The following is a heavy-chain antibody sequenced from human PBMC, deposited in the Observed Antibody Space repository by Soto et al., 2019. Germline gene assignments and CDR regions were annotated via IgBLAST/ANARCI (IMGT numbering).Heavy chain of an antibody. J-gene: IGHJ5*02. V-gene: IGHV1-2*02. CDR1: GYSFTGYY. CDR3: ARERGASSGPPVRAWFDP. Sequence: GXSVKVSCKASGYSFTGYYMHWGRQAPGQGLEWMGWINPNSGGTNYAQKFQGRVTMTRDTSISTAYMELSRLRSDDTAVYYCARERGASSGPPVRAWFDPWAQGTLVTVSS. D-gene: IGHD3-22*01. CDR2: INPNSGGT.